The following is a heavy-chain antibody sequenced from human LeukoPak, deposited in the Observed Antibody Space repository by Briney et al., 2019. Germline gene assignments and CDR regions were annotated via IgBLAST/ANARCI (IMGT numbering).Heavy chain of an antibody. CDR1: GGSISSYY. CDR2: IYYSGTT. D-gene: IGHD6-19*01. Sequence: SETLSLTCTVSGGSISSYYWSWGRHPPGKGPEWIGYIYYSGTTNYNPSLKSRVTISVATSKNQFSLNLSSVTAADTAVYYCARGGGGEYSSGWYDYWGQGTLVTVSS. CDR3: ARGGGGEYSSGWYDY. J-gene: IGHJ4*02. V-gene: IGHV4-59*13.